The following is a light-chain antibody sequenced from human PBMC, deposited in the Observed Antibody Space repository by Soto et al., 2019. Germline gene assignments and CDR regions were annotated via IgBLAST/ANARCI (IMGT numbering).Light chain of an antibody. CDR1: SSDVGSFNF. Sequence: QSALTQPASVSGSPGLSITISCTGTSSDVGSFNFVSWYQQHPGNAPKLIIYEVNKRPSGVFYRFSGSQSGNTASLTISGLQAEDEADYYCCSYAGRTTLFGTGTKLTVL. CDR3: CSYAGRTTL. CDR2: EVN. J-gene: IGLJ1*01. V-gene: IGLV2-23*02.